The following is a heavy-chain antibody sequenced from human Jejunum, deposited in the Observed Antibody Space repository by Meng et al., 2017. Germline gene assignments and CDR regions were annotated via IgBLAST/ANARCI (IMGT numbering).Heavy chain of an antibody. V-gene: IGHV1-2*02. CDR2: VNPSNGDT. Sequence: QVQLGQSGAEVQKPGASVNVSCKASGYTFTGQYIHWVRQAPGEGLDWMGWVNPSNGDTKYAQKFQGRVAMTTDTSINTVYMELNSLTSDDTALYYCTRSHYFDYWGQGTLVTVSS. CDR1: GYTFTGQY. J-gene: IGHJ4*02. CDR3: TRSHYFDY.